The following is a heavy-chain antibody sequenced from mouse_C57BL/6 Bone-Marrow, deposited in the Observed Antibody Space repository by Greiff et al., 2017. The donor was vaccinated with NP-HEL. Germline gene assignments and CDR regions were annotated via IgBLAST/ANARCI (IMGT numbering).Heavy chain of an antibody. J-gene: IGHJ2*01. Sequence: VQLQQSGAELVRPGASVKLSCTASGFNIKDDYMHWVKQRPEQGLEWIGWIDPENGDTEYASKFQGKATITADTSSNTAYLQLSSLTSEDTAVYYCTTDYGSSYVDYFDYWGQGTTLTVSS. V-gene: IGHV14-4*01. D-gene: IGHD1-1*01. CDR1: GFNIKDDY. CDR3: TTDYGSSYVDYFDY. CDR2: IDPENGDT.